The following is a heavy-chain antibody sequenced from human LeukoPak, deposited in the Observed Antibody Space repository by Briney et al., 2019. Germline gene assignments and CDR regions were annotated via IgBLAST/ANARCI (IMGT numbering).Heavy chain of an antibody. Sequence: SETLSLTCAVYGGSFSGYYWSWSRQPPGKGLEWIGEINHSGSTNYNPSLKSRVTISVDTSKNQFSLKLSSVTAADTAVYYCARAVGYCSSTSCYHGRFFDPWGQGTLVTVSS. J-gene: IGHJ5*02. CDR3: ARAVGYCSSTSCYHGRFFDP. CDR2: INHSGST. D-gene: IGHD2-2*01. V-gene: IGHV4-34*01. CDR1: GGSFSGYY.